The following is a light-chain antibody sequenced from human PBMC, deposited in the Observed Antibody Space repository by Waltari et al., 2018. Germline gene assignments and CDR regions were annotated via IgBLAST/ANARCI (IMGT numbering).Light chain of an antibody. Sequence: QSALTQPASASGSPGQTLTISCTGTSSDVGTYNLVSWYQQHPGNGPKLMIYEVTKRPSGVFNRFSGSKSGNTASLTISGLQAEDEAEYYCCSYAGSKFYVFGTGTKVTVL. CDR2: EVT. V-gene: IGLV2-23*02. CDR3: CSYAGSKFYV. CDR1: SSDVGTYNL. J-gene: IGLJ1*01.